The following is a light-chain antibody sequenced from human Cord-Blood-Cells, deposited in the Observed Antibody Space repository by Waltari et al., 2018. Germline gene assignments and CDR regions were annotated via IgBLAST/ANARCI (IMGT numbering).Light chain of an antibody. CDR3: QSYDSSNVV. Sequence: NFMLTQPHSVSESPGKTVTISCTRSSGSIASNYVQWYQQRPGSAPTTVIYGDNHRPSGVPDRFSGSIDSSSNSASLTISGLKTEDEADYYCQSYDSSNVVFGGGTKLTVL. J-gene: IGLJ2*01. V-gene: IGLV6-57*03. CDR2: GDN. CDR1: SGSIASNY.